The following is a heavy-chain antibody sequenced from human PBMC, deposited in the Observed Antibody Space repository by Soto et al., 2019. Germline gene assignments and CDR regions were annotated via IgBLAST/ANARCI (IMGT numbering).Heavy chain of an antibody. V-gene: IGHV1-18*01. CDR1: GYTFTSYG. D-gene: IGHD1-20*01. J-gene: IGHJ4*02. Sequence: GASVKVSCKASGYTFTSYGISWVRQAPGQGLEWMGWISAYNGNTNYAQKLQGRVTMTTDTSTSTAYMELRSLRSDDTAVYYCATTYHLNWNDPDYFDYWGQGTLVTVSS. CDR2: ISAYNGNT. CDR3: ATTYHLNWNDPDYFDY.